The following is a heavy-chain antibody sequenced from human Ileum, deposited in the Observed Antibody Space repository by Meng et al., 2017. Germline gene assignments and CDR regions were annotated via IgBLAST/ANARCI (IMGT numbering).Heavy chain of an antibody. CDR1: GFNFSNYA. D-gene: IGHD2-21*01. CDR3: ARGCNNINCYFRN. CDR2: IGSTT. Sequence: EVRLLESGGGLVQPGGSLRLSCASSGFNFSNYAMDWVRQAPGKGLEWISTIGSTTYYADSVKGRFTVSRDTSKNTLYLKMNSLRAEDAAVYYCARGCNNINCYFRNWGQGTLVTVSS. V-gene: IGHV3-23*01. J-gene: IGHJ4*02.